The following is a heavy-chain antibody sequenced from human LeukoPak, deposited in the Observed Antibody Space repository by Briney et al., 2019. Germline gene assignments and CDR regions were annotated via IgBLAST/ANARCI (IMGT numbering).Heavy chain of an antibody. CDR2: IYYSGST. Sequence: SETLSLTCTVSGGSISSYYWSWVRQPPGKGLEWIWYIYYSGSTNYNPSLKSRVTISVDTSKNQFSLKLSSVTAADTAVYYCASACWDSSSWSFDYWGQGTLATVSS. CDR3: ASACWDSSSWSFDY. D-gene: IGHD6-13*01. V-gene: IGHV4-59*01. CDR1: GGSISSYY. J-gene: IGHJ4*02.